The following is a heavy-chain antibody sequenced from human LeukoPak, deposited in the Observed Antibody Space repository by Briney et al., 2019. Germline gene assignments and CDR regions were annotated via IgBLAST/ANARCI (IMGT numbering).Heavy chain of an antibody. D-gene: IGHD2-2*02. CDR2: IYHSGST. V-gene: IGHV4-38-2*02. CDR1: GGSISDYY. J-gene: IGHJ4*02. CDR3: ARHGRYPFFDY. Sequence: SETLSLTCTVSGGSISDYYWTWIRQPPGKGLEWIGSIYHSGSTYYNPSLKSRVTISVDTSKNQFSLKLSSVTAADTAVYYCARHGRYPFFDYWGQGTLVTVSS.